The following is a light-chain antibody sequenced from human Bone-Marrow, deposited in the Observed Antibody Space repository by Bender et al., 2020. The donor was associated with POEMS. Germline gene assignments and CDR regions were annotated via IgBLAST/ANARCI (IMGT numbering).Light chain of an antibody. CDR1: SSDVVRFDL. Sequence: QSALTQPASVSGSPGQSITISCTGTSSDVVRFDLVSWYQQHPGKAPKVIMYEVSNRPSGVSNRFSGSGSGNTASLTISGLQAEDEADYYCTFTHVFGTGTKVTVL. CDR2: EVS. V-gene: IGLV2-23*02. CDR3: TFTHV. J-gene: IGLJ1*01.